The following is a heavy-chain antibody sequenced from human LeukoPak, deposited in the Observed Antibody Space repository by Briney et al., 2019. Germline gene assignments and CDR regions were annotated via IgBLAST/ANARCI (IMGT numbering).Heavy chain of an antibody. J-gene: IGHJ4*02. CDR1: GYTFTSYG. D-gene: IGHD2-2*02. CDR3: ASHRYCSSTSCYTYDY. Sequence: ASVKVSCKASGYTFTSYGISWVRQAPGQGLEWMGWISAYNGNTNYAQKLQGRVTMTTDASTSTAYMELRSLRSDDTAVYYCASHRYCSSTSCYTYDYWGQGTLVTVSS. CDR2: ISAYNGNT. V-gene: IGHV1-18*01.